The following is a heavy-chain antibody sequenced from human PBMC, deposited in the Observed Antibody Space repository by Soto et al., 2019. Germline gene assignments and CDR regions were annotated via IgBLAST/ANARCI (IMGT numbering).Heavy chain of an antibody. CDR3: ARDWAPVDY. CDR1: GFTFSSYA. J-gene: IGHJ4*02. Sequence: QVQLVESGGGVVQPGRYLRLSCAASGFTFSSYAMHWVRQAPGKVLEWVAVISYDGNNKFYAESVKGRFTISRDNPKNALYLQMNSLSAEDTAVYYCARDWAPVDYWGQGILVTVSS. D-gene: IGHD3-16*01. CDR2: ISYDGNNK. V-gene: IGHV3-30-3*01.